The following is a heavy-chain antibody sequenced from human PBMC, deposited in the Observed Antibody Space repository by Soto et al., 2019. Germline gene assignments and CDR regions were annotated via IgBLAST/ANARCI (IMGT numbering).Heavy chain of an antibody. D-gene: IGHD6-19*01. CDR2: IVVGSGNT. V-gene: IGHV1-58*02. J-gene: IGHJ6*02. CDR1: GFTFTSSA. Sequence: AASVKVSCKASGFTFTSSAMQWVRQARGQRLEWIGWIVVGSGNTNYAQKFQERVTITRDMSTSTAYMELGSLRSEDTAVYYCAADSTATVAADLYYYYGMDVWGQGTTVTVPS. CDR3: AADSTATVAADLYYYYGMDV.